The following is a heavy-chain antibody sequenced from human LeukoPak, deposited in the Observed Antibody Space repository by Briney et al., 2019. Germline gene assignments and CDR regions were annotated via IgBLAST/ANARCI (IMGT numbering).Heavy chain of an antibody. Sequence: GGSLRLSCAASGFIFDNFGMSWVRQAPGEGLEWVSAPSATGGSAYYAASAQGRFTTSRDNSKNILYLEMNSLRVDDTAVYYCAKDTAPLGATKEFDHWGQGTLVTVSS. D-gene: IGHD1-26*01. CDR2: PSATGGSA. J-gene: IGHJ4*02. CDR1: GFIFDNFG. V-gene: IGHV3-23*01. CDR3: AKDTAPLGATKEFDH.